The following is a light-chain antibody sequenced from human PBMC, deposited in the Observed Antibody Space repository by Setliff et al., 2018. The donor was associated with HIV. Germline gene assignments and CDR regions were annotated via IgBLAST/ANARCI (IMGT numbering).Light chain of an antibody. Sequence: ALTQPPSASGSPGQSVTISCTGTSSDVGGYNYVSWYQQHPGKAPKLMIYEVSKRPSGVPDRFSGSKSGNTASLTVSGLQAEDEADYYCSSYAGSNNVFGTGTKV. CDR3: SSYAGSNNV. J-gene: IGLJ1*01. CDR2: EVS. CDR1: SSDVGGYNY. V-gene: IGLV2-8*01.